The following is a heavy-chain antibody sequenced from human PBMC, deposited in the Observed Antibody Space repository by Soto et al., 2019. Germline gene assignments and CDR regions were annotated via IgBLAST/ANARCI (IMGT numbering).Heavy chain of an antibody. CDR1: GGTFSSYT. CDR3: ARVDSGYDFIDY. Sequence: QVQLVQSGAEVKKPGSSVKVSCKASGGTFSSYTISWVRQAPRQGLEWMGRIIPILGIANYAQKFQGRVTITADKSTSTAYMELSSLRSEDTAVYYCARVDSGYDFIDYWGQGTLVTVSS. J-gene: IGHJ4*02. V-gene: IGHV1-69*02. CDR2: IIPILGIA. D-gene: IGHD5-12*01.